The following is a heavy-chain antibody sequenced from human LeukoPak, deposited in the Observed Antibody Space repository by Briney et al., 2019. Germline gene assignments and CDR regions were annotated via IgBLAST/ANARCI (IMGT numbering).Heavy chain of an antibody. J-gene: IGHJ4*02. V-gene: IGHV4-59*08. Sequence: SETLSLTCTVSGGSISSYYWSWIRQSPGKGLEWIGYIYYSGSTNYNPSLKSRVTISVDTSRNQFSLKLSSVTAADTAVYYCARLEREVRDYWGQGTLVTVSS. CDR1: GGSISSYY. D-gene: IGHD5-24*01. CDR3: ARLEREVRDY. CDR2: IYYSGST.